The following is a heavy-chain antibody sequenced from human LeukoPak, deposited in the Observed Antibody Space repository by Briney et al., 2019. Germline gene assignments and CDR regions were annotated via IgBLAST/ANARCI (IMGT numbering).Heavy chain of an antibody. V-gene: IGHV3-30*18. Sequence: QTGGSLRLSCAASGFTFSSYGMHWVRQAPGKGLVWVAVISYDGSNKYYADSVKGRFTTSRDNSKNTLYLQMNSLRAEDTAVYYCAKDPTTSYDILTGFGSSKPPVYYYYGMDVWGQGTTVTVSS. CDR3: AKDPTTSYDILTGFGSSKPPVYYYYGMDV. D-gene: IGHD3-9*01. J-gene: IGHJ6*02. CDR2: ISYDGSNK. CDR1: GFTFSSYG.